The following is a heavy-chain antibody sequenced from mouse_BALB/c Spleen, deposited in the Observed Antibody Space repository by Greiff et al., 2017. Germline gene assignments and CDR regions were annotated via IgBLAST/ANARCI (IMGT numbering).Heavy chain of an antibody. D-gene: IGHD3-3*01. CDR1: GFTFSSFG. CDR2: ISSGSSTI. J-gene: IGHJ4*01. Sequence: DVKLVESGGGLVQPGGSRKLSCAASGFTFSSFGMHWVRQAPEKGLEWVAYISSGSSTIYYADTVKGRFTISRDNPKNTLFLQMTSLRSEDTAMYYCARGGRVDMDYWGQGTSVTVSS. V-gene: IGHV5-17*02. CDR3: ARGGRVDMDY.